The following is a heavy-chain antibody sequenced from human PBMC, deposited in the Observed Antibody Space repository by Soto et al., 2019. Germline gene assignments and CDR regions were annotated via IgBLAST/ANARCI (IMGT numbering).Heavy chain of an antibody. CDR2: ASXDGSNK. J-gene: IGHJ4*02. Sequence: PGGSLRLSCAASGFTFSSYGMHWVRQAPGKGLEWVAVASXDGSNKYYADSVKGRFTISRDNSKNTLYLQMNSLRAEDTAVYYCAGYGSVKHYHDYWRQGT. CDR3: AGYGSVKHYHDY. V-gene: IGHV3-30*03. CDR1: GFTFSSYG. D-gene: IGHD3-10*01.